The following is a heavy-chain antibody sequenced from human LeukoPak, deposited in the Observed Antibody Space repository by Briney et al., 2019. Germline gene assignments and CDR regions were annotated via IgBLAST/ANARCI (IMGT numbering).Heavy chain of an antibody. V-gene: IGHV3-11*01. CDR1: GFTFSDYN. Sequence: GGSLRLSCAASGFTFSDYNMRWIRQAPGKGLEWVSSISRSGSTKYYADSVKGRFTISRDNAKNSLFLQMNSLRAEDTAVYYCARVLRYCSGGNCYSGGLGYMDVWGKGTTVTTSS. J-gene: IGHJ6*03. D-gene: IGHD2-15*01. CDR2: ISRSGSTK. CDR3: ARVLRYCSGGNCYSGGLGYMDV.